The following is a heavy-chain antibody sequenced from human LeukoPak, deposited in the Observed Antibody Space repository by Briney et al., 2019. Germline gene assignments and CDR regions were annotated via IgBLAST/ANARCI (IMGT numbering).Heavy chain of an antibody. CDR2: IYYSGST. CDR3: ARDGIEGVSHNWFDP. J-gene: IGHJ5*02. Sequence: PSETLSLTCIVSGGSISSTSYYWGWIRQPPGKGLEWIGSIYYSGSTYYNPSLKSRVTISVDTSKNQFSLKLSSVTAADTAVYYCARDGIEGVSHNWFDPWGQGTLVTVSS. CDR1: GGSISSTSYY. D-gene: IGHD1-14*01. V-gene: IGHV4-39*02.